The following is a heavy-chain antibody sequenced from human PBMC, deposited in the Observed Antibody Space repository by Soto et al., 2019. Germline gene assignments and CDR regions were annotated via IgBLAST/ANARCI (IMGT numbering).Heavy chain of an antibody. J-gene: IGHJ4*02. Sequence: SETLSLTCTVSGGSISSYYWSWFRQPPGKGLEWIAYIYYSGSTNYNPSLKSRVTISVDTSMNQFSLKLTSVTAADTAVYYCARGVLGAIPYFDYWGQGTLVTVSS. CDR2: IYYSGST. CDR1: GGSISSYY. CDR3: ARGVLGAIPYFDY. D-gene: IGHD1-26*01. V-gene: IGHV4-59*01.